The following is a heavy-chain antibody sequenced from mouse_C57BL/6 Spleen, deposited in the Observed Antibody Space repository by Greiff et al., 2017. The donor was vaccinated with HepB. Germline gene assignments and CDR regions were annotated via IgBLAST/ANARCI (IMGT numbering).Heavy chain of an antibody. CDR2: IRNKANGYTT. CDR1: GFTFTDYY. CDR3: ARYTSPTTGYFDY. D-gene: IGHD1-1*01. J-gene: IGHJ2*01. V-gene: IGHV7-3*01. Sequence: EVHLVESGGGLVQPGGSLSLSCAASGFTFTDYYMSWVRQPPGKALEWLGFIRNKANGYTTEYSASVKGRFTISRDNSQSILYLQMNALRAEDSATYYCARYTSPTTGYFDYWGQGTTLTVSS.